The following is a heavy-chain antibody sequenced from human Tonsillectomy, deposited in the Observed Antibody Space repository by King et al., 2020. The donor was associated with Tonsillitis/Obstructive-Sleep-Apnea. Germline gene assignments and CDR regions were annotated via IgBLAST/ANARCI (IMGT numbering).Heavy chain of an antibody. D-gene: IGHD1-26*01. Sequence: VQLVESGGGVVQPGRSLRLSCAASGFTFSSYGMHWVRQAPGKGLEWVAVISYDGSNKYYADSVKGRFTISRDNSKNTLYLQMNSLRAEDTAVYYCAKDLGGSYLTSSWGQGRLFTVAS. J-gene: IGHJ4*02. CDR2: ISYDGSNK. CDR3: AKDLGGSYLTSS. CDR1: GFTFSSYG. V-gene: IGHV3-30*18.